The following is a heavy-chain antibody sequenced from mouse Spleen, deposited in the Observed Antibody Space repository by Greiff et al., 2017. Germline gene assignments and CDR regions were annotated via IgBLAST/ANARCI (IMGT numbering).Heavy chain of an antibody. Sequence: VKLVESGPGLVQPSQSLSITCTVSGFSLTSYGVHWVRQSPGKGLEWLGVICSGGSRDYNAAFITRLSISKDNSKSQIFFKMNSLQADDTAIYYCARSGGSSYDAMAYWGQGTSVTVSS. CDR3: ARSGGSSYDAMAY. V-gene: IGHV2-2*01. CDR2: ICSGGSR. D-gene: IGHD1-1*01. CDR1: GFSLTSYG. J-gene: IGHJ4*01.